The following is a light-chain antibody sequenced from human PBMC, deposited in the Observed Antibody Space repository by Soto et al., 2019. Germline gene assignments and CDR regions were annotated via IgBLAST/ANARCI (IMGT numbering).Light chain of an antibody. J-gene: IGKJ1*01. V-gene: IGKV3-20*01. CDR3: QEYGGSRWT. Sequence: EIVLTQSPGTLSLSPGERATLSCRASQSVSSTYLAWYQQKPGQAPRLLIYGASNRATGIPDRFSGIGAGTDFTLTISRLEPEDFAVYYCQEYGGSRWTFGQGTRV. CDR2: GAS. CDR1: QSVSSTY.